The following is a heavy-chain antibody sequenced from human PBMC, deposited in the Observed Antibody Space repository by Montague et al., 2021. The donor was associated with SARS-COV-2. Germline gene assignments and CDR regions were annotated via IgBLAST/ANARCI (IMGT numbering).Heavy chain of an antibody. J-gene: IGHJ5*02. CDR3: ASTYYYASGSLFDP. D-gene: IGHD3-10*01. Sequence: TLSLTCTVSGGSISSANYYWSWIRQPAGKGLEWIGRFYTSGSTNYNPSPKSRVAISADTSKNQFSLKLSSVTAADTAVYYCASTYYYASGSLFDPWGQGTLVTVSS. CDR1: GGSISSANYY. V-gene: IGHV4-61*02. CDR2: FYTSGST.